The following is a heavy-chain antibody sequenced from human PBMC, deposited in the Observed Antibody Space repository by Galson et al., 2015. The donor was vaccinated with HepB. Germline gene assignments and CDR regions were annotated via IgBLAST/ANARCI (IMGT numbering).Heavy chain of an antibody. CDR2: FDPEDGET. J-gene: IGHJ6*03. D-gene: IGHD6-6*01. CDR1: GYTLTELS. V-gene: IGHV1-24*01. CDR3: ATDKLDSGYYYMDV. Sequence: SVKVSCKVSGYTLTELSMHWVRQAPGKGLEWMGGFDPEDGETIYAQKFQGRVTMTEDTSTDTAYMELSSLRSEDTAVYYCATDKLDSGYYYMDVWGKGTTATVSS.